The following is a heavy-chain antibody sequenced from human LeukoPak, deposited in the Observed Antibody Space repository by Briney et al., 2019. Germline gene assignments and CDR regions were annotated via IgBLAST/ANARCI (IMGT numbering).Heavy chain of an antibody. CDR2: ISYDANNK. Sequence: GRSLTLSCAASGFTFTNYAIHWVRQAPGKGLEWVAVISYDANNKYYADSVKGRFTISRDNSKSTLYLQMDSLRPEDTAVYYCARPQGGRQLWLHFDYWGQGTLVTVSS. V-gene: IGHV3-30-3*01. D-gene: IGHD5-18*01. CDR3: ARPQGGRQLWLHFDY. J-gene: IGHJ4*02. CDR1: GFTFTNYA.